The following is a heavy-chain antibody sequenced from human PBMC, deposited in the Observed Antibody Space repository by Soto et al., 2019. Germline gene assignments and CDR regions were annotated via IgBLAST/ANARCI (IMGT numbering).Heavy chain of an antibody. CDR3: ARGLKTIFGVVITIDY. CDR2: MNPNSGNT. D-gene: IGHD3-3*01. Sequence: GASVKVSCKVSGYTFTSYDINWVRQATGQGLEWMGWMNPNSGNTGYAQKFQGRVTMTRNTSISTAYMELSSLRSEDTAVYYCARGLKTIFGVVITIDYWGQGTLVTVS. CDR1: GYTFTSYD. J-gene: IGHJ4*02. V-gene: IGHV1-8*01.